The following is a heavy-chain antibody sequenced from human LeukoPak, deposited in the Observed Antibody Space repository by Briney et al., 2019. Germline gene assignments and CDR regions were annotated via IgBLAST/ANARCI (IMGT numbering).Heavy chain of an antibody. Sequence: ASVKVSCKASGYTFTGYYMHWVRQAPGQGLEWMGWIYPNSGDTKYAQKFQGRVTVTRDTSISTAFMEVSRLTSDDTAVYYCARDKRAYATWFDPWGQGTLVTVSS. V-gene: IGHV1-2*02. J-gene: IGHJ5*02. CDR2: IYPNSGDT. CDR1: GYTFTGYY. D-gene: IGHD2-8*01. CDR3: ARDKRAYATWFDP.